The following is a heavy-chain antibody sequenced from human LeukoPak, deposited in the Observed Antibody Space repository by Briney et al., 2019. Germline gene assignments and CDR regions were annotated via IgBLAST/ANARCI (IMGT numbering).Heavy chain of an antibody. D-gene: IGHD2-2*01. J-gene: IGHJ4*02. Sequence: SETLSLTCTVSGGSISSYYWGWIRQPPGKGLEWIGSIYHSGSTYYNPSLKSRVTISVDTSKNQFSLKLSSVTAADTAVYYCAGTYQPLYYFDYWGQGTLVTVSS. CDR1: GGSISSYY. V-gene: IGHV4-38-2*02. CDR2: IYHSGST. CDR3: AGTYQPLYYFDY.